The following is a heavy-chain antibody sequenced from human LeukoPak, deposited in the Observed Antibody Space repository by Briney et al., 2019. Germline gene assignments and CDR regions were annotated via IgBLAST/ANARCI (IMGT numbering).Heavy chain of an antibody. CDR3: ARVLLTTVTTSTLGY. J-gene: IGHJ4*02. D-gene: IGHD4-17*01. CDR2: IRYDATNK. CDR1: GFTFSNYG. Sequence: GGSLRLSCAASGFTFSNYGMHWVRQAPGKGLEWVAFIRYDATNKYYADSVKGRFTMSRDNSKNTLYLQMNSLRVEDTAVYYCARVLLTTVTTSTLGYWGQGTLVTVSS. V-gene: IGHV3-30*02.